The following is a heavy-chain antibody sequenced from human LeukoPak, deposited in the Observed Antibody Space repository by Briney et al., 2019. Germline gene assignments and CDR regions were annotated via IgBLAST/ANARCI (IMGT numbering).Heavy chain of an antibody. CDR2: ISGYIGTT. J-gene: IGHJ4*02. D-gene: IGHD3-10*01. CDR3: ARPDYGSGTSLGGYYFDY. V-gene: IGHV1-18*01. CDR1: GYTFTSYG. Sequence: ASVKVSCKASGYTFTSYGISWVRQAPGQGLEWMGWISGYIGTTNYAQKLQGRVTMTTDTSTSTAYMELRSLRSDDTAVYYCARPDYGSGTSLGGYYFDYWGQGTLVTVSS.